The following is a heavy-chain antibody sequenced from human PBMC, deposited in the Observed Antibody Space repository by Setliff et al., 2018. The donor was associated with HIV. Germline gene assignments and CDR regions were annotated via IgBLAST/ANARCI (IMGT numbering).Heavy chain of an antibody. Sequence: GSLRLSCAASGFTFSSYSMTWVRQAPGKGLEWVSSISSSSSYIYYADSVKGRFTISRDNSKNTLYLQMNSLRAEDTAVYYCARVGDYNFWSGYKYNYYYGMDVWGQGTTVTVSS. D-gene: IGHD3-3*01. CDR1: GFTFSSYS. CDR3: ARVGDYNFWSGYKYNYYYGMDV. V-gene: IGHV3-21*04. J-gene: IGHJ6*02. CDR2: ISSSSSYI.